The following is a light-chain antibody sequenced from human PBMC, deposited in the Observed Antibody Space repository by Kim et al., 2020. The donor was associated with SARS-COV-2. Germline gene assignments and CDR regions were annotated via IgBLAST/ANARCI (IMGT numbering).Light chain of an antibody. V-gene: IGLV2-14*03. J-gene: IGLJ2*01. CDR1: SSDVGGYND. CDR3: SSYTSSSTLV. CDR2: DVS. Sequence: GHSITISCTGTSSDVGGYNDVSWYQQHPGKAPKLMIYDVSNRPSGVSNRFSGSKSGNTASLTISGLQAEDEADYYCSSYTSSSTLVFGGGTKLTVL.